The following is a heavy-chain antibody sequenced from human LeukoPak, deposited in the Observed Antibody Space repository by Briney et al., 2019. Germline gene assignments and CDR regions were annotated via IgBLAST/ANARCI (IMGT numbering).Heavy chain of an antibody. Sequence: GGSLRLSCAASGFTFSSYWMHWVRQAPGKGLVWVSRINSDGSSTSYADSVKGRFTISRDNSKNTLYLRMSSLRAEDTAVYYCVKRSGWPTKPYFDYWGQGTLVTVSS. CDR3: VKRSGWPTKPYFDY. CDR2: INSDGSST. D-gene: IGHD6-19*01. V-gene: IGHV3-74*01. CDR1: GFTFSSYW. J-gene: IGHJ4*02.